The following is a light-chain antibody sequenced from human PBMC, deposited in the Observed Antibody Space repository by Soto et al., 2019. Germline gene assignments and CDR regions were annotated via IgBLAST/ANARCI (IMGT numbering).Light chain of an antibody. CDR3: AAWDDSLSAYVI. V-gene: IGLV1-47*01. Sequence: QSVLTQPPSASGAPGQRVTISCSGSSSNIGSNYVYWYQQLPGTAPKLLIYRNNQRPSGVPDRFSGSKSGTSASLAISGLRSDDEADYYCAAWDDSLSAYVIFGGGTQLTVL. J-gene: IGLJ2*01. CDR2: RNN. CDR1: SSNIGSNY.